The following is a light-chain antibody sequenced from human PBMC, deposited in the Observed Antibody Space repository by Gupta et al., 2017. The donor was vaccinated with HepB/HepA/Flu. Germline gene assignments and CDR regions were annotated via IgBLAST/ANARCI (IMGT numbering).Light chain of an antibody. J-gene: IGLJ3*02. V-gene: IGLV1-44*01. CDR2: ENN. Sequence: QSVLTQPPSTSGTPGQRVTISCSGGYSNIGSNPVYWYRQLPGTAPKLVILENNQRPSGVPGRFSGSKSGTSASLAISGLQPEDEAVYYCASRDGVLNGWRFGGGTKVTVL. CDR1: YSNIGSNP. CDR3: ASRDGVLNGWR.